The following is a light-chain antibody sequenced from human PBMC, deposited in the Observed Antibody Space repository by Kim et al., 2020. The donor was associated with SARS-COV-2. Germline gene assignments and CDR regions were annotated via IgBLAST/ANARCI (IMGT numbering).Light chain of an antibody. V-gene: IGKV1-39*01. CDR1: QYISSY. CDR3: QQSYTTPWT. Sequence: ASVGDRVTITCRASQYISSYLKWYQQKPGKAPKLLIYAASTLQSGVPSRLSGSGSGTEFTLTISSLQPEDFATYSCQQSYTTPWTFGQGTKVDIK. J-gene: IGKJ1*01. CDR2: AAS.